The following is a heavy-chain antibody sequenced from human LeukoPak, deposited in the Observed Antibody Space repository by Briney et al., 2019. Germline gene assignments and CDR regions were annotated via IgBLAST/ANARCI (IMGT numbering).Heavy chain of an antibody. CDR3: AKDVRGYNRPFDY. Sequence: GGSLRLSCAASGFTFSSYAMSWVRQAPGKGLEWVSAISGSGGSTYYADSVKGRFTISRDNSQNTLYLQMNSLRAEDTAVYYCAKDVRGYNRPFDYWGQGTLVTVSS. D-gene: IGHD3-10*02. CDR1: GFTFSSYA. V-gene: IGHV3-23*01. J-gene: IGHJ4*02. CDR2: ISGSGGST.